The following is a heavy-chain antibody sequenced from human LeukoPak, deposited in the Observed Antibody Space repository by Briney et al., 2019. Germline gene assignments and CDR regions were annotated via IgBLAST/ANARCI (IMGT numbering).Heavy chain of an antibody. CDR3: AKARYSGSYYSSWGPDY. V-gene: IGHV3-43*02. CDR2: ISGDGGST. D-gene: IGHD1-26*01. Sequence: GGSLRLSCAASGFTFDDYAMDWVRQAPGKGLEWVSLISGDGGSTYYADSVKGRFTISRDNSKNSLYLQMNSLRTEDTALYYCAKARYSGSYYSSWGPDYWGQGTLVTVSS. CDR1: GFTFDDYA. J-gene: IGHJ4*02.